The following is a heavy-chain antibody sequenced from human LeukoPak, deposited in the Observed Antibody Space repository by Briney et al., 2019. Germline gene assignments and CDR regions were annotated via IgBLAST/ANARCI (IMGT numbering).Heavy chain of an antibody. V-gene: IGHV4-59*08. CDR2: IYYSGSA. CDR1: CGSIRRYY. CDR3: ARLDYGLVYYGMDV. J-gene: IGHJ6*02. D-gene: IGHD4-17*01. Sequence: PSETLSLTCTVSCGSIRRYYWSWIRQPPGKGLEWIGYIYYSGSATYNASLKSRVTISVATSKNQVSLKLSSVTAADTAVYYCARLDYGLVYYGMDVWGQGTTVTVSS.